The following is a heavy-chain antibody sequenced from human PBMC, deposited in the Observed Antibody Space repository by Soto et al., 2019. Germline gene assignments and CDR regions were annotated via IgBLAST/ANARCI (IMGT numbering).Heavy chain of an antibody. CDR3: TSLTLYCGGDCYPNY. V-gene: IGHV3-73*01. Sequence: GGSLRLSCAASGFTFSGSAMHWVRQASGKGLEWVGRIRSKANSYATAYAASVKGRFTISRDDSKNTAYLQMNSLKTEDTAVYYCTSLTLYCGGDCYPNYWGQGTLVTVSS. D-gene: IGHD2-21*02. CDR2: IRSKANSYAT. CDR1: GFTFSGSA. J-gene: IGHJ4*02.